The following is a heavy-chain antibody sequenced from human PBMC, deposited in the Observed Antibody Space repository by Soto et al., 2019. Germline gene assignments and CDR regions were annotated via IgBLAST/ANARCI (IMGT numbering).Heavy chain of an antibody. CDR3: ARDRGAVI. J-gene: IGHJ2*01. Sequence: EVQLVESGGGLVQPGGSLRLSCAASGFTFSSYWTSWVRQAPGKGLEWVANIKQDGSEKYYVDSVKGRFTISRDNAKNSLYLQMNSLRAEDTAVYYCARDRGAVIWGRGTLVTVSS. V-gene: IGHV3-7*01. CDR2: IKQDGSEK. CDR1: GFTFSSYW.